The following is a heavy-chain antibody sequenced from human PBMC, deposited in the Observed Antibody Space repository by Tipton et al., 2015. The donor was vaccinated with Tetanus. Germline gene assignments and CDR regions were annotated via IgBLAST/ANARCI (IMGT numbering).Heavy chain of an antibody. CDR3: AKDPASRGWFDP. CDR1: GFTFSNYA. J-gene: IGHJ5*02. CDR2: ISASGRNT. V-gene: IGHV3-23*01. Sequence: GSLRLSCAASGFTFSNYAMIWVRQAPGKGLEWVSAISASGRNTYYADSVKGRFTSSRDNSKNIHYLEMSCLRAEDTAVYYCAKDPASRGWFDPWGQGTLVSVSS.